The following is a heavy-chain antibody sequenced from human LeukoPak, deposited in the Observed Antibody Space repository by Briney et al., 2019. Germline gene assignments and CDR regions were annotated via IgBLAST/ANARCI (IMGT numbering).Heavy chain of an antibody. CDR3: ARDEDGVGVDV. J-gene: IGHJ6*02. Sequence: GGSLRLSCAASGFTFDDYAMHWVRQAPGKGLEWVSGISRNSGSIGYADSVKGRFTISRDNAKNSLYLQMNSLRAEDTAVYYCARDEDGVGVDVWGQGTTVTVSS. CDR2: ISRNSGSI. CDR1: GFTFDDYA. V-gene: IGHV3-9*01. D-gene: IGHD3-3*01.